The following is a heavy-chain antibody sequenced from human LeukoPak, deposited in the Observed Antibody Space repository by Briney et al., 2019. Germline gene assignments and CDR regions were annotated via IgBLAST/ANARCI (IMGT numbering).Heavy chain of an antibody. V-gene: IGHV3-15*01. Sequence: GGSLRLSCTASGFTFTNAWMSWVRQAPGKGLEWVGRIKSKTDGGTTDYAAPVKGRFTISRDDSKNTLYLQMNSLKTEDTAVYYCTTGITMVRGVIHLIDYWGQGTLVTVSS. CDR1: GFTFTNAW. D-gene: IGHD3-10*01. CDR2: IKSKTDGGTT. J-gene: IGHJ4*02. CDR3: TTGITMVRGVIHLIDY.